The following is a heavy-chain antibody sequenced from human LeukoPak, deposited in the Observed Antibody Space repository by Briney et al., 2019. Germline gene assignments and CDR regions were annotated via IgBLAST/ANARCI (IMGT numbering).Heavy chain of an antibody. D-gene: IGHD1-26*01. V-gene: IGHV3-23*01. Sequence: GGSLRLSCAASGFTFSSYAMSWVRQAPGKGLEWVSAISGSGGSTYYADPVKGRYTISRDNSKNTLYLQMNSLRAEDTAVYYCANPPSRSYYDWDYWGQGTLLTVSS. J-gene: IGHJ4*02. CDR2: ISGSGGST. CDR3: ANPPSRSYYDWDY. CDR1: GFTFSSYA.